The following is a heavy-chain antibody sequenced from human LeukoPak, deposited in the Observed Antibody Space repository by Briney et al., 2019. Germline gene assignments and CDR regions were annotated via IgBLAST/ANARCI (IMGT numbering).Heavy chain of an antibody. D-gene: IGHD6-25*01. Sequence: GGSLRLSCAASGFTFSSYAMNWVRQAPGKGLEWVAAISYDGSRRFYADSVKGRFIISRDNSKNTLYLQMNSLTLEDTAVFYCARDRSAGMYGMDVWGQGTTVTVSS. V-gene: IGHV3-30*04. CDR1: GFTFSSYA. CDR2: ISYDGSRR. J-gene: IGHJ6*02. CDR3: ARDRSAGMYGMDV.